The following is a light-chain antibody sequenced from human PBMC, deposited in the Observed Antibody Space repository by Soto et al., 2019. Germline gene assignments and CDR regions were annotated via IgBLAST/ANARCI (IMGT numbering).Light chain of an antibody. CDR3: QRGDT. J-gene: IGKJ5*01. V-gene: IGKV3-11*01. CDR2: DAS. CDR1: QSVSSN. Sequence: EIVLTHSPATLSLSPGERTSLSCSASQSVSSNLAWYQQKPGQAPRLLIYDASNRATGIPARFSGSGSGTDFTLTISRLEPEDFAVYYCQRGDTFGQGTRLEIK.